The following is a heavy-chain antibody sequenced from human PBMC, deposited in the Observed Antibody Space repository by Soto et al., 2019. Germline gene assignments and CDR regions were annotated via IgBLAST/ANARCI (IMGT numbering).Heavy chain of an antibody. D-gene: IGHD1-26*01. Sequence: QPRGSLRLSCAASGFTFSSYSMNWVRQAPGKGLEWVSYISSSSSTIYYADSVKGRFTISRDNAKNSLYLQMNSLRDEDTAVYYCAREAHYLNWFAPWGQGTLVTVSS. CDR2: ISSSSSTI. V-gene: IGHV3-48*02. CDR1: GFTFSSYS. CDR3: AREAHYLNWFAP. J-gene: IGHJ5*02.